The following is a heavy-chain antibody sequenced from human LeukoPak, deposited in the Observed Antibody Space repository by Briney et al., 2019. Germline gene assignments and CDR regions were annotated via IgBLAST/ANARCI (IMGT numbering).Heavy chain of an antibody. V-gene: IGHV3-48*01. D-gene: IGHD2-15*01. CDR3: ARHPILCSGGSCYWWFDP. Sequence: PGRSLRLSCAASGFTFDDYAMHWVRQAPGKGLEWVSYISSSSSTIYYADSVKGRFTISRDNAKNSLYLQMNSLRAEDTAVYYCARHPILCSGGSCYWWFDPWGQGTLVTVSS. CDR2: ISSSSSTI. J-gene: IGHJ5*02. CDR1: GFTFDDYA.